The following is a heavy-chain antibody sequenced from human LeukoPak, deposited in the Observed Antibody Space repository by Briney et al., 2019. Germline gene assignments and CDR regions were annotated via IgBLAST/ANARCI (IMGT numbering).Heavy chain of an antibody. D-gene: IGHD3-9*01. CDR3: ARDYDILTGYSYYYYMDV. V-gene: IGHV1-2*04. CDR2: INPNSGGT. Sequence: AASVKVSCKASGYTFTGYYMHWVRQAPGQGLERMGWINPNSGGTNYAQKFQGWVTMTRDTSISTAYMELSRLRSDDTAVYYCARDYDILTGYSYYYYMDVWGKGTTVTVSS. J-gene: IGHJ6*03. CDR1: GYTFTGYY.